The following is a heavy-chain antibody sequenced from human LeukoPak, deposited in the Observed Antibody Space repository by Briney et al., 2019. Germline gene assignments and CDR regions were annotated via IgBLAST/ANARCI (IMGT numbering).Heavy chain of an antibody. CDR3: AKYPGVAAAGPFSYFDY. D-gene: IGHD6-13*01. J-gene: IGHJ4*02. Sequence: PGGSLRLSCAASGFTFISYWMSWVRQAPGKGLEWVANIKQDGSAKNYVDSVKGRFTISRDNAKNSLYLQMNSLRAEDTAVYYCAKYPGVAAAGPFSYFDYWGQGTLVTVSS. CDR1: GFTFISYW. V-gene: IGHV3-7*01. CDR2: IKQDGSAK.